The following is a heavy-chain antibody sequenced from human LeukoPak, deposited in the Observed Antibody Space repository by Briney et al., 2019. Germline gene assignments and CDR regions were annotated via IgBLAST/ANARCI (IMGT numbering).Heavy chain of an antibody. D-gene: IGHD4-23*01. J-gene: IGHJ6*02. V-gene: IGHV3-64*01. CDR1: GFTFSSYA. Sequence: GGSLRLSCAASGFTFSSYAMHWVRQAPGKGLEYVSAISSNGGSTYYANSVKGRFTISRDNSKNALYLQMGSLRAEDMAVYYCARTTVDYWPYYYYYGMDVWGQGTTVTVSS. CDR3: ARTTVDYWPYYYYYGMDV. CDR2: ISSNGGST.